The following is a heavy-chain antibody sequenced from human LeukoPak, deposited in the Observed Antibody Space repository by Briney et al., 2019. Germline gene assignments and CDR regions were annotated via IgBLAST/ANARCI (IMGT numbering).Heavy chain of an antibody. CDR3: AKDDPHQRFDN. V-gene: IGHV1-2*02. CDR1: GYVFASHW. J-gene: IGHJ4*02. D-gene: IGHD2-2*01. Sequence: GASVKVSFKASGYVFASHWLHWVRRPPGQGLEWVGYIKPDSDATDLAQRFQGRVTLTRDTSISTAYLELNGLTADDTAVYFCAKDDPHQRFDNWGQGTLVTVSS. CDR2: IKPDSDAT.